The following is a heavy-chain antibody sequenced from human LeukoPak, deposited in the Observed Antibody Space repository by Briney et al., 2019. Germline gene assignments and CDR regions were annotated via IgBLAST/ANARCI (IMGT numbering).Heavy chain of an antibody. CDR1: GFTFSNYW. CDR2: IKQDGSEK. Sequence: GGSLRLSCAASGFTFSNYWMTWFRQTPGKGLEWVGNIKQDGSEKYYVDSVKGRFTISRDNAKNTLYLQMNSLRAEDTAVYYCARGSGFDYWGQGTLVTVSS. J-gene: IGHJ4*02. V-gene: IGHV3-7*01. CDR3: ARGSGFDY. D-gene: IGHD2-15*01.